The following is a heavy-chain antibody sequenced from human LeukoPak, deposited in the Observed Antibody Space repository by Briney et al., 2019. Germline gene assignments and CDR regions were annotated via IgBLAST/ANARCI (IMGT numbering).Heavy chain of an antibody. V-gene: IGHV4-4*07. D-gene: IGHD3-10*01. CDR2: IYTSGST. CDR1: GGSISSYY. CDR3: ARDGSGSTWFDP. Sequence: SETLSLTFTVSGGSISSYYWSWIRQPAGKGLEWIGRIYTSGSTNYNPSLKSRVTISVDRSKNQFSLKLTSVTAADTAVYYCARDGSGSTWFDPWGQGTLVTVSS. J-gene: IGHJ5*02.